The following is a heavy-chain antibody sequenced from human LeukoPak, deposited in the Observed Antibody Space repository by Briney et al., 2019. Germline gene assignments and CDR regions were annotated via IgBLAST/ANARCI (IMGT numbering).Heavy chain of an antibody. CDR1: GYTFTGFY. D-gene: IGHD4-17*01. CDR3: ARPTHRLTVTTALDY. Sequence: ASVKVSCKPSGYTFTGFYIHWVRPAPGQGLQWMGWINPKNGAKKYSQNFRARVTMTRDTSIDTAYMELSSLTSDDTAIYYCARPTHRLTVTTALDYWGQGTLVTVSS. CDR2: INPKNGAK. J-gene: IGHJ4*02. V-gene: IGHV1-2*02.